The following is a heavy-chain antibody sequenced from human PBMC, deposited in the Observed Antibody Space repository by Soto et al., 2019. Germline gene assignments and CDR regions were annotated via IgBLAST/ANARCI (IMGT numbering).Heavy chain of an antibody. Sequence: GASVRVSCKASGVTFSGDAISWVRQAPGHGLEWMGGIITIFNTANYAQVFHGRVTITADESTSTAYMELRSLRSEDTAVYYCARSRCTNGVCYSLSPGLDVWGPGTTVTVSS. D-gene: IGHD2-8*01. J-gene: IGHJ6*02. V-gene: IGHV1-69*01. CDR3: ARSRCTNGVCYSLSPGLDV. CDR2: IITIFNTA. CDR1: GVTFSGDA.